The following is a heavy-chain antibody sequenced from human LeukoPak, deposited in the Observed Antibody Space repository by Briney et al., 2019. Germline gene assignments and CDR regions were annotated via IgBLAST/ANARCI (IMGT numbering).Heavy chain of an antibody. D-gene: IGHD6-19*01. CDR2: ISSSSSYI. CDR1: GFTFSSYS. V-gene: IGHV3-21*01. Sequence: GGPLRLSCAASGFTFSSYSMNWVRQAPGKGLEWVSSISSSSSYIYYADSVKGRFTISRDNAKNSLYLQMNSLRAEDTAVYYCAREAGGQWLVNFDYWGQGTLVTVSS. CDR3: AREAGGQWLVNFDY. J-gene: IGHJ4*02.